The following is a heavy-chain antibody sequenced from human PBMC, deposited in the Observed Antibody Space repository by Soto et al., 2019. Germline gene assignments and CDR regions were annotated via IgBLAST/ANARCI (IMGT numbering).Heavy chain of an antibody. Sequence: GGSLRLSCAASGFTFSSYGMHWVRQAPGKGLEWVAVISYDGSNKYYADSVKGRFTISRDNSKNTLYLQMNSLRAEDTAVYYCAKDPLSGYESYWGQGTLVTVSS. J-gene: IGHJ4*02. CDR3: AKDPLSGYESY. V-gene: IGHV3-30*18. CDR1: GFTFSSYG. D-gene: IGHD5-12*01. CDR2: ISYDGSNK.